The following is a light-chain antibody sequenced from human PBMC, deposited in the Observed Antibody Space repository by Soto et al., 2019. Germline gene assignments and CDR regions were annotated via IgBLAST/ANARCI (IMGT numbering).Light chain of an antibody. Sequence: SSLTQPASGFGFPGQPITISNHGTSSDVGAYNFVSWYQHHPDKAPKVVIYDVANRPSGVSYRFSASKSGNTASLTISGLQAEDEADYYCMSFTSSNTYVFGTGTKVTVL. J-gene: IGLJ1*01. V-gene: IGLV2-14*03. CDR1: SSDVGAYNF. CDR2: DVA. CDR3: MSFTSSNTYV.